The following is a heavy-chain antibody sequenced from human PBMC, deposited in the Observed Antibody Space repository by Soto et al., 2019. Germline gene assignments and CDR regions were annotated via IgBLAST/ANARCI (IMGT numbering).Heavy chain of an antibody. J-gene: IGHJ6*03. CDR2: IYYSGST. CDR1: GGSISSYY. Sequence: PSETLSLTCTVSGGSISSYYWSWIRQPPGKGLEWIGYIYYSGSTNYNPSLKSRVTISVDTSKNQFSLKLSSVTAADTAVYYCASGPYSSSWYAPPGNYYYYYMYVWGKGTTVTVSS. CDR3: ASGPYSSSWYAPPGNYYYYYMYV. D-gene: IGHD6-13*01. V-gene: IGHV4-59*08.